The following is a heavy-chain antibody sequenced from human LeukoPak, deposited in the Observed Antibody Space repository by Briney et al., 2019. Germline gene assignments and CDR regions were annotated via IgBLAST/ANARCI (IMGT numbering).Heavy chain of an antibody. CDR3: AKPGAPRERFGGVIVNAYDY. CDR2: ISGSGGST. J-gene: IGHJ4*02. D-gene: IGHD3-16*02. CDR1: GFTFSSYA. V-gene: IGHV3-23*01. Sequence: PGGSLRLSCAASGFTFSSYAMSWVRQAPGKGLEWVSAISGSGGSTYYADSVKCRFTISRDNSKNTLYLQMNSLRAEDTAVYYCAKPGAPRERFGGVIVNAYDYWGQGTLVTVSS.